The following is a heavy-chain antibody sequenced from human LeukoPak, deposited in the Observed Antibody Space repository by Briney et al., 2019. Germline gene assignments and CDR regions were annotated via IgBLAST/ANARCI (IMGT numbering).Heavy chain of an antibody. D-gene: IGHD4-17*01. V-gene: IGHV3-30-3*01. CDR3: ARDPGDNDAFDI. J-gene: IGHJ3*02. CDR2: ISYDGSNK. CDR1: GFTFSSFA. Sequence: GGSLRLSCAASGFTFSSFAMHWVRQAPGKGLEWVAVISYDGSNKYYADSVKGRFTISRDNSENTLYLQMNSLRAEDTAVYYCARDPGDNDAFDIWGQGTMVTVSS.